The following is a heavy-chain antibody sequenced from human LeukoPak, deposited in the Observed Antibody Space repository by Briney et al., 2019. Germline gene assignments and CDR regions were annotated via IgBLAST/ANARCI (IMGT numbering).Heavy chain of an antibody. CDR1: GYTFSTYY. D-gene: IGHD4-11*01. CDR3: ARDDTVTTSYYYSGMDV. CDR2: INPSAGST. Sequence: GASVKVSCKSSGYTFSTYYMHWVRQAPGQGLEWMGIINPSAGSTSYAQRFQGRVTMTRDTSTSTDYMALSSLRSDDTAVYYCARDDTVTTSYYYSGMDVWGQGTTVTVSS. J-gene: IGHJ6*02. V-gene: IGHV1-46*01.